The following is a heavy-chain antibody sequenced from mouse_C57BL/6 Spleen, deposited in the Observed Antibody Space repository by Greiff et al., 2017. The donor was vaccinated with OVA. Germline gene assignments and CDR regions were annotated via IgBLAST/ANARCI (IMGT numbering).Heavy chain of an antibody. J-gene: IGHJ2*01. Sequence: QVQLQQSGAELVRPGSSVKLSCKASGYTFTSYWMDWVKQRPGQGLEWIGNIYPSDSETHYNQKFKDKATLTVDKSSSTAYMQLSSLTSEDSAVYYCARFTTVVAFDYWGQGTTLTVSS. V-gene: IGHV1-61*01. D-gene: IGHD1-1*01. CDR2: IYPSDSET. CDR3: ARFTTVVAFDY. CDR1: GYTFTSYW.